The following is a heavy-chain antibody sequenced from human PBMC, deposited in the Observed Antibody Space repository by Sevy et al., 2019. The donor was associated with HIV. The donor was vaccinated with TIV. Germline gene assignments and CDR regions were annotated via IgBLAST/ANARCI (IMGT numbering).Heavy chain of an antibody. J-gene: IGHJ3*02. Sequence: GGSLRLSCAASGFTFSRYGMHWVRQAPGKGLEWVAVIWYDGSNKYYADSVKGRLTISRDNSKNTLYLQMNSLRAEDTAVYYCARDQGQWLVRRGGAFDIWGQGTMVTVSS. CDR3: ARDQGQWLVRRGGAFDI. D-gene: IGHD6-19*01. CDR2: IWYDGSNK. V-gene: IGHV3-33*01. CDR1: GFTFSRYG.